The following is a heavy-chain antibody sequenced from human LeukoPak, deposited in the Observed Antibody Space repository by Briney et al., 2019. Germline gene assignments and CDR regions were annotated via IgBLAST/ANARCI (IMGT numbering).Heavy chain of an antibody. J-gene: IGHJ4*02. CDR3: AKTRHYYDSSGYYFSY. Sequence: GGSLRLSCAASGFTFSSYAMSWVRQAPGKGLEWVSAISGSGGSTYYADSVKGRFTISRDNSKNTLYLQMNSLRAEDKAVYYCAKTRHYYDSSGYYFSYWGQGTLVTVSS. D-gene: IGHD3-22*01. V-gene: IGHV3-23*01. CDR2: ISGSGGST. CDR1: GFTFSSYA.